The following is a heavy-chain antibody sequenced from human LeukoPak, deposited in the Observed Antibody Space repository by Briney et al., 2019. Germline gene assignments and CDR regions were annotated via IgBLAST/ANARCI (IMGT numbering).Heavy chain of an antibody. V-gene: IGHV4-61*05. CDR2: IYYSGST. Sequence: SETLSLTCTVSGTSISGSNYYWAWIRQPPGKGLEWIGYIYYSGSTNYNPSLKSRVTISVDTSKNQFSLKLSSVTAADTAVYYCARNTLYCSSTSCYPNWFDPWGQGTLVTVSS. CDR1: GTSISGSNYY. D-gene: IGHD2-2*01. CDR3: ARNTLYCSSTSCYPNWFDP. J-gene: IGHJ5*02.